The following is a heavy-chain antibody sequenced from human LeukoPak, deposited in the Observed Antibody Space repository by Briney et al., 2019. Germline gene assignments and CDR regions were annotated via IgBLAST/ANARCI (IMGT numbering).Heavy chain of an antibody. CDR1: GYTFTSYD. CDR3: ARDSYYYDSSGYYRNWFDP. V-gene: IGHV1-8*01. J-gene: IGHJ5*02. D-gene: IGHD3-22*01. Sequence: ASVKVSCKASGYTFTSYDINWVRQATGQGLEWMGWTNPNSGNTGYAQKFQGRVTMTRNTSISTAYMELSSLRSEDTAVYYCARDSYYYDSSGYYRNWFDPWGQGTLVTVSS. CDR2: TNPNSGNT.